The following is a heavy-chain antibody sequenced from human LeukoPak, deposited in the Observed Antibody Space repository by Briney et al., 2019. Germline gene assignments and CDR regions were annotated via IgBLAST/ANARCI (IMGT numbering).Heavy chain of an antibody. Sequence: PSETLSLTCAVYGGSFSGYYWSWIRQPPGKGLEWIGEINHSGSTNYNPSLKSRVTISVDTSKNQFSLKLSSVTAADTVVYYCARASSSWYGFRDWFDPWGQGTLVTVSS. V-gene: IGHV4-34*01. CDR3: ARASSSWYGFRDWFDP. D-gene: IGHD6-13*01. CDR2: INHSGST. CDR1: GGSFSGYY. J-gene: IGHJ5*02.